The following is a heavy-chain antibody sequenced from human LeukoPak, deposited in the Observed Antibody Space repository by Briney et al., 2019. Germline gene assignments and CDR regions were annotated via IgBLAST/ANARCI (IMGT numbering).Heavy chain of an antibody. J-gene: IGHJ4*02. D-gene: IGHD6-13*01. CDR2: IYYTGAT. CDR1: GGSISTY. Sequence: PSETLSLTCTVSGGSISTYWTWIRQPPGKGLEWIGYIYYTGATSYNPSLKSRVIISVDTSKKQFSLKLTSVTAADTAVYYCARPGQLGRYYFDYWGQGTLVTVSS. CDR3: ARPGQLGRYYFDY. V-gene: IGHV4-59*08.